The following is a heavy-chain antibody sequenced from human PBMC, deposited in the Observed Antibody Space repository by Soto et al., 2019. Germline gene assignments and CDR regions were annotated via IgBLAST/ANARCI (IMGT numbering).Heavy chain of an antibody. Sequence: QVQLVQSGAEVKKPGASVKVSCKASGYTFTSYGISWVRQAPGQGLEWMGWISAYNGNTNYAQKLQGRVTMTTDTSXSXAYMELRSLRSDDTAVYYCARDRGKTGYSYGLPERYWGQGTLVTVSS. V-gene: IGHV1-18*01. CDR2: ISAYNGNT. D-gene: IGHD5-18*01. CDR1: GYTFTSYG. CDR3: ARDRGKTGYSYGLPERY. J-gene: IGHJ4*02.